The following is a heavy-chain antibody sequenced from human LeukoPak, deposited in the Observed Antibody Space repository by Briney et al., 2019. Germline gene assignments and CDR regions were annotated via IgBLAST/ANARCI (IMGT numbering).Heavy chain of an antibody. V-gene: IGHV3-30*04. CDR2: ISYDGSNK. CDR3: ARVPPNYDILTGYYPTYYFDY. J-gene: IGHJ4*02. Sequence: GGSLRLSCAASGFTFSSYAMHWVRQAPGKGLEWVAVISYDGSNKYYADSVKGRFTISRDNSKNTLYLQMNSLRSEDTAVYYCARVPPNYDILTGYYPTYYFDYWGQGTLVTVSS. D-gene: IGHD3-9*01. CDR1: GFTFSSYA.